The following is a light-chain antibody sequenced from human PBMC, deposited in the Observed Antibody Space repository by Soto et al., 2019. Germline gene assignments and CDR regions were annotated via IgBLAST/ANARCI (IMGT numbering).Light chain of an antibody. J-gene: IGKJ1*01. CDR3: QQRSSWPGT. CDR2: DAS. Sequence: ELVVTRSPATLSVXXXXXXXXSXXASQSVSSNLAWYRQQPGQAPRLLIYDASRRATGIPARFSGSGSGTDFTLTISSLEPKDFAIYYCQQRSSWPGTFGQGTKVDIK. CDR1: QSVSSN. V-gene: IGKV3-11*01.